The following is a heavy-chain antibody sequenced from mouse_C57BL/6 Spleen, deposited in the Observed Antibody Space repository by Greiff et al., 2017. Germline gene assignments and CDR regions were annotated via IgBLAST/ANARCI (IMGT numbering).Heavy chain of an antibody. J-gene: IGHJ2*01. V-gene: IGHV5-17*01. CDR1: GFTFSDYG. Sequence: EVHLVESGGGLVKPGGSLKLSCAASGFTFSDYGMHWVRQAPEKGLEWVAYISSGSGTIYYADTVKGRFTISRDNAKNTLFLQMTSLRSEDTAMYYCARELLLYYFDYWGQGTTLTVSS. CDR2: ISSGSGTI. D-gene: IGHD2-12*01. CDR3: ARELLLYYFDY.